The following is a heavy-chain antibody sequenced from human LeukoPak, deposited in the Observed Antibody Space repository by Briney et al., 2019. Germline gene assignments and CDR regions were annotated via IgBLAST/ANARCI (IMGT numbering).Heavy chain of an antibody. D-gene: IGHD5-12*01. CDR2: ISYDGSNK. J-gene: IGHJ4*02. V-gene: IGHV3-30*04. CDR1: GFTFSSYA. CDR3: ARDWGYSGYDTPLDY. Sequence: GRSLRLSCAASGFTFSSYAMHWVRQAPGKALEWVAVISYDGSNKYYADSVKGRFTISRDNSKNTLYLQMNSLRAEDTAVYYCARDWGYSGYDTPLDYWGQGTLVTVSS.